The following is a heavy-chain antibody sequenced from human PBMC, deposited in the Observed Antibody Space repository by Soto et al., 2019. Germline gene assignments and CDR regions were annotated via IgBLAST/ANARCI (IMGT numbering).Heavy chain of an antibody. CDR3: GKATNFGVGPDYYYYYGMDV. J-gene: IGHJ6*02. D-gene: IGHD3-3*01. CDR1: GFTFSSYA. V-gene: IGHV3-23*04. CDR2: VSGSGETT. Sequence: EVQLVESGGGLVQPGRSLRLSCAASGFTFSSYAMSWVRQAPGKGLEWVSTVSGSGETTYYTDSVKGRFTISGDNSKSTLYLQMTSLRGEDTAVYYCGKATNFGVGPDYYYYYGMDVWGQGTTVTVSS.